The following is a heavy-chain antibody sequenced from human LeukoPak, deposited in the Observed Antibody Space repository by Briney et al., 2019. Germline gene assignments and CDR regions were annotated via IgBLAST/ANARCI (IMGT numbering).Heavy chain of an antibody. CDR3: AISGSYWAWAH. CDR1: GFTFSSYA. J-gene: IGHJ4*02. Sequence: GGSPRLSCAASGFTFSSYAMSWVRQAPGKGLEWVSAISGSGRGGSSYYSDSVKGRFTISRDNSKNTLYVQMNSLKAADAAVYYCAISGSYWAWAHWGQGTLVTVSS. D-gene: IGHD1-26*01. CDR2: ISGSGRGGSS. V-gene: IGHV3-23*01.